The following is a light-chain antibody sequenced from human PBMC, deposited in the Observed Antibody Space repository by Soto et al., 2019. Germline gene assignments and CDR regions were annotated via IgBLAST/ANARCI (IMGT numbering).Light chain of an antibody. J-gene: IGKJ1*01. V-gene: IGKV3-20*01. CDR1: QSVSSSY. CDR3: QQYGSSPRT. Sequence: EIVLTQKQGTLSLSPGERATLSCRASQSVSSSYLAWYQQKPGQAPRLLIYGASSRATGIPDRFSGSGSGTDFTLTISRLEPEDFAVYYCQQYGSSPRTFGQGTIVDVK. CDR2: GAS.